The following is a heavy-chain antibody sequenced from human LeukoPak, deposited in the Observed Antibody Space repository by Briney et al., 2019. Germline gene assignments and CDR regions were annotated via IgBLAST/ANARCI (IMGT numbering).Heavy chain of an antibody. V-gene: IGHV1-2*02. CDR2: INPSSGTT. CDR1: GYTFTDYY. Sequence: GASVKVSCKASGYTFTDYYMHWVRQAPGQGLEWMGWINPSSGTTRYAQKFQGRVTMTRDTSITAAYMELSGLRSDDTAVCYCARDLSRYCSSPSGCYFGGVDYWGQGTLVAVSA. J-gene: IGHJ4*02. D-gene: IGHD2-2*01. CDR3: ARDLSRYCSSPSGCYFGGVDY.